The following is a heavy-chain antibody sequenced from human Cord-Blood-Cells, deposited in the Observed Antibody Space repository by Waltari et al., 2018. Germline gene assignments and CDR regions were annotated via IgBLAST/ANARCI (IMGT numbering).Heavy chain of an antibody. V-gene: IGHV4-39*07. J-gene: IGHJ3*02. Sequence: QLQLQESGPGLVKPSETLSLTCTVSGGSISSSSYYWGWIRPPPGKGLEWIGGIYYSGSTYYNPSRKSRVTISVDTSKNQFSLKLSSVTAADTAVYYCARPAVPAAMLDAFDIWGQGTMVTVSS. CDR1: GGSISSSSYY. CDR2: IYYSGST. D-gene: IGHD2-2*01. CDR3: ARPAVPAAMLDAFDI.